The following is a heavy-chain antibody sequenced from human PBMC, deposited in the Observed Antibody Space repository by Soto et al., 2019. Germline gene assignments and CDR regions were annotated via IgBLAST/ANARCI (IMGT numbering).Heavy chain of an antibody. D-gene: IGHD3-10*01. J-gene: IGHJ5*02. CDR1: GGSISSGGYS. CDR3: ARATNYYYGSGSWFDP. Sequence: SETLSLTCAVSGGSISSGGYSWSWIRQPPGKGLEWIGYIYHSGSTYYNPSLKSRVTISVDRSKNQFSLKLSSVTAADTAVYYCARATNYYYGSGSWFDPWGQGTQVTVSS. V-gene: IGHV4-30-2*01. CDR2: IYHSGST.